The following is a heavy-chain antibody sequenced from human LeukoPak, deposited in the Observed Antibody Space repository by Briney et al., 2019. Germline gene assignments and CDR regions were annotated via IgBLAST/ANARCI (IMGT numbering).Heavy chain of an antibody. V-gene: IGHV4-39*07. CDR2: IYYSGST. J-gene: IGHJ4*02. CDR1: GGSISSSSYY. CDR3: ARASSWYAGDY. Sequence: SETLSLTCTVSGGSISSSSYYWGWIRQPPGKGLEWIGSIYYSGSTYYNPSLKSRVTISVDTSKNQFSLKLSSVTAADTAVYYCARASSWYAGDYWGQGTLVTVSS. D-gene: IGHD6-19*01.